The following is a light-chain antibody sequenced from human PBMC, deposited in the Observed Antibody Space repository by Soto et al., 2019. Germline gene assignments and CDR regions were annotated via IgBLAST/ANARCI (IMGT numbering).Light chain of an antibody. CDR1: SSNIGGNS. CDR2: GDN. V-gene: IGLV1-51*01. J-gene: IGLJ1*01. CDR3: GSWDSSLSAYV. Sequence: QSVLTQPPSVSAAPGQKVTISCSGSSSNIGGNSVSWYQQLPGTAPKLLIYGDNKRPSGIPDRFSGSKSGTSATLGITGFQTGDEADYYCGSWDSSLSAYVFGTGTKLTVL.